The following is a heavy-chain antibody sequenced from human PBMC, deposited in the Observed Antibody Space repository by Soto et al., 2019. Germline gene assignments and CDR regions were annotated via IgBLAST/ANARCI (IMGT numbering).Heavy chain of an antibody. J-gene: IGHJ3*02. CDR2: ISSSSSYI. Sequence: GGSLRLSCAASGFTFSSYSMNWVRQAPGKGLEWVSSISSSSSYIYYADSVKGRFTISRDNAKNSLYLQMNSLRAEDTAVYYCARDGYDFWSGEVDAFDIWGQGTMVTVSS. D-gene: IGHD3-3*01. CDR1: GFTFSSYS. V-gene: IGHV3-21*01. CDR3: ARDGYDFWSGEVDAFDI.